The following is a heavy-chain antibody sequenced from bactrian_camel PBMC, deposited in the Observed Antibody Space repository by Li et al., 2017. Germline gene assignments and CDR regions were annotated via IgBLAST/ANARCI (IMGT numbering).Heavy chain of an antibody. J-gene: IGHJ4*01. Sequence: VQLVESGGGSVQAGGSLRLSCAYSGDIYDSYCMAWFRQTPGKEREGDAVIEGADGTTTYADSVKGRSTISKANTKNTLYLQMNSLKPDDTAMYFCAAGSLQYGGTWGCQYPYWGQGTQVTVSS. CDR1: GDIYDSYC. D-gene: IGHD6*01. CDR2: IEGADGTT. CDR3: AAGSLQYGGTWGCQYPY. V-gene: IGHV3S44*01.